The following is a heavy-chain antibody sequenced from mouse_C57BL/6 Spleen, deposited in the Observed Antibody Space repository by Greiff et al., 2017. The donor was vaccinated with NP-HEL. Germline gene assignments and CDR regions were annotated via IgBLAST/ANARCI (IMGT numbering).Heavy chain of an antibody. V-gene: IGHV1-61*01. CDR3: ARSGIMGLRAYFDY. CDR2: IYPSDSET. J-gene: IGHJ2*01. D-gene: IGHD2-4*01. CDR1: GYTFTSYW. Sequence: QVQLQQPGAELVRPGSSVKLSCKASGYTFTSYWMDWVKQRPGQGLEWIGNIYPSDSETHYNQKFKDKATLTVDKSSSTAYMQLSSLTSEDSAVYYCARSGIMGLRAYFDYWGQGTTLTVSS.